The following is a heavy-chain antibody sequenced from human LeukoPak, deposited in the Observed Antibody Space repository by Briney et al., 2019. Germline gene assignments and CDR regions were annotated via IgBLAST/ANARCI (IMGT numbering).Heavy chain of an antibody. V-gene: IGHV1-2*04. CDR1: GYTFTGYY. D-gene: IGHD3-10*01. Sequence: ASVKVSCKASGYTFTGYYMHWVRQAPGQGLEWMGWINPNSGGTNYAQKFQGWVTMTRDTSISTAYMELSRLRSDDTAVYYCARDGRLLAGEFDYWGQGTLVTVSS. CDR3: ARDGRLLAGEFDY. J-gene: IGHJ4*02. CDR2: INPNSGGT.